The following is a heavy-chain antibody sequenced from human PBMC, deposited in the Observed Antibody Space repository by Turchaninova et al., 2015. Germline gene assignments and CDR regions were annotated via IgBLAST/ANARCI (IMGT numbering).Heavy chain of an antibody. D-gene: IGHD5-24*01. Sequence: QVQLQESGPGLVKPSETLSLTCAVSGYVISRGYYLGWIRQPPGKGLEWIGIAYYGGNTYYSPSLKSRVTILGDTSKNQFSLNLTFVTAADTAVYYCARQANYAFEIWGQGTMVTVSS. CDR2: AYYGGNT. CDR1: GYVISRGYY. CDR3: ARQANYAFEI. J-gene: IGHJ3*02. V-gene: IGHV4-38-2*01.